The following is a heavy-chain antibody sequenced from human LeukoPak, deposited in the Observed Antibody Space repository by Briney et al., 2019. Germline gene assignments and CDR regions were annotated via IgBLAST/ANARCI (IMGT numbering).Heavy chain of an antibody. CDR1: GFTVSRNY. CDR3: AKPISGGLAVTADWFAP. V-gene: IGHV3-66*04. D-gene: IGHD6-19*01. Sequence: GGSLRLSSAASGFTVSRNYMSWVRQAPGKGLEWVSVIYIGGNTYYADSVRGRFTISRDNSKNTVYLQMNSLRADDTAVYYCAKPISGGLAVTADWFAPWGQGTLVVVSS. CDR2: IYIGGNT. J-gene: IGHJ5*01.